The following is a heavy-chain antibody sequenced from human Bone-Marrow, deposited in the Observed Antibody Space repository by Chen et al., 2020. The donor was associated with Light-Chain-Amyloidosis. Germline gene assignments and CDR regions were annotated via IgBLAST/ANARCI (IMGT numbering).Heavy chain of an antibody. V-gene: IGHV3-23*01. CDR1: GFTFSSQP. D-gene: IGHD2-8*01. CDR3: AKWDWETNYFDD. CDR2: ISDRGSNT. J-gene: IGHJ4*02. Sequence: EVQLLESGGGLVQPGGSLRLSCAASGFTFSSQPMSWVRQAPGKGLEWVSGISDRGSNTYYADSMEGRFTVSRDNSKNTLHLQMNSLGAEDTAVYYCAKWDWETNYFDDWGQGTLVTVSS.